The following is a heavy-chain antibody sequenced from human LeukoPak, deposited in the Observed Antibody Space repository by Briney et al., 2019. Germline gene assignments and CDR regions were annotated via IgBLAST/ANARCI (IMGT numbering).Heavy chain of an antibody. CDR3: ARGRGVATIKQPPDFDY. Sequence: SAKVSCKASGGTFSSYAISWVRQAPGQGLEWMGGIIPIFGTANYAQKFQGRVAITADESTSTAYMELSSLRSEDTAVYYCARGRGVATIKQPPDFDYWGQGTLVTVSS. CDR1: GGTFSSYA. V-gene: IGHV1-69*13. J-gene: IGHJ4*02. CDR2: IIPIFGTA. D-gene: IGHD5-12*01.